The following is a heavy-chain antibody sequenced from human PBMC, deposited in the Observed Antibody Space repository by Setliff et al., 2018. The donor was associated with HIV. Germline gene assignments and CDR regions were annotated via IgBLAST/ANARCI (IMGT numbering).Heavy chain of an antibody. CDR1: GGTFSGYV. CDR3: ARGLGIPVAGAGWYFDL. J-gene: IGHJ2*01. Sequence: GASVKVSCKTSGGTFSGYVLIWVRQAPGQGLEWMGGIIPLFGTANYAQKFQGRVTITADESTSTAYMELSSLRSEDTAVYYCARGLGIPVAGAGWYFDLWGRGTLVTVSS. V-gene: IGHV1-69*13. CDR2: IIPLFGTA. D-gene: IGHD6-19*01.